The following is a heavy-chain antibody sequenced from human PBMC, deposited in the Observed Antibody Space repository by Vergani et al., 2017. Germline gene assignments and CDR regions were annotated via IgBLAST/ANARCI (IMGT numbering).Heavy chain of an antibody. CDR1: GGSISSYY. D-gene: IGHD3-3*01. Sequence: QVQLQESGPGLVKPSETLSLTCTVSGGSISSYYWSWIRQPAGKGLEWIGRIYTSGSTNYNPSLKSLVTMSVDTYKNQFSLKLSSVTAADTAVYYCAREFDTIFGVVTRARWFDPWGQGTLVTVSS. CDR3: AREFDTIFGVVTRARWFDP. V-gene: IGHV4-4*07. J-gene: IGHJ5*02. CDR2: IYTSGST.